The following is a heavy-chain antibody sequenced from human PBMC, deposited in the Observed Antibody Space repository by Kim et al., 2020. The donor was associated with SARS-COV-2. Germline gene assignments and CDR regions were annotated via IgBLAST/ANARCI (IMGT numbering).Heavy chain of an antibody. CDR3: ARDGYSSTWADNWFDP. J-gene: IGHJ5*02. Sequence: ASVKVSCKASGYTFTSYAMHWVRQAPGQRLEWMGWNNAGNGNTKYSQKFQGRVTIPRDTSASTAYMELSSLTSEDTAVYFCARDGYSSTWADNWFDPWGQGTLVTVSS. CDR1: GYTFTSYA. CDR2: NNAGNGNT. D-gene: IGHD6-13*01. V-gene: IGHV1-3*01.